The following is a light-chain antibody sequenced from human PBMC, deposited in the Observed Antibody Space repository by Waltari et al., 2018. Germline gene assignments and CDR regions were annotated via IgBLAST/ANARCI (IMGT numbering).Light chain of an antibody. Sequence: QSALTQPASVSASLGQSIPISCTGIGRDIGAYDYNSCYQQHPGKAPKLIIFQVANRSSRVLYRFSAAKSGMQASLSISGLRTADEAIYYCSSYASRTYPVFGGGNKVTVL. V-gene: IGLV2-14*01. CDR2: QVA. CDR3: SSYASRTYPV. CDR1: GRDIGAYDY. J-gene: IGLJ2*01.